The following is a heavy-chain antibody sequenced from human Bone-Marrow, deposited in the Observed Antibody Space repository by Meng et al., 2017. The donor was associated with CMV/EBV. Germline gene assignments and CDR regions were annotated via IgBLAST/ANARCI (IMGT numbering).Heavy chain of an antibody. CDR1: GGTFSSYA. J-gene: IGHJ6*02. CDR2: IIPIFGTA. Sequence: SVKVSCKASGGTFSSYAISWVRQAPGQGLEWMGGIIPIFGTANYAQKFQGRVTITTDESTSTAYMELSSLRSEDTAVYYCSRNRGYCSRTRCYRGGWGYYYGMDVWGQGTTVTVSS. D-gene: IGHD2-2*02. CDR3: SRNRGYCSRTRCYRGGWGYYYGMDV. V-gene: IGHV1-69*05.